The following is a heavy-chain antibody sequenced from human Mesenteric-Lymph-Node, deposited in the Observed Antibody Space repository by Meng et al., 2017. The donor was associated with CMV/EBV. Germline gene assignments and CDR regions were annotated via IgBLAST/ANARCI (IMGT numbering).Heavy chain of an antibody. Sequence: ASVKVSCKTPEYTFTGYYMNWVRQAPGQGLEWMGWINPDNGGTKYAQKFQGRVDMTRDTSISTVYMQLTRLQSDDTAVYYCARRKDCSSTSCYYYYGMDVWGQGTTVTVSS. D-gene: IGHD2-2*01. CDR2: INPDNGGT. V-gene: IGHV1-2*02. CDR3: ARRKDCSSTSCYYYYGMDV. J-gene: IGHJ6*02. CDR1: EYTFTGYY.